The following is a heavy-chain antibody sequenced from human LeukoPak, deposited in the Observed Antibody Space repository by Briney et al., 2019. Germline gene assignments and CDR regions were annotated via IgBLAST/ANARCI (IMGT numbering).Heavy chain of an antibody. CDR1: GGSISSGGYS. Sequence: SETLSLTCAVSGGSISSGGYSWSWIRQPPGKGLEWIGYIYHSGSTYYNPSLKSRVTISVDMSKNQFSLKLSSVTAADTAVYFCARGVWEPYYWGQGTLVTVSS. V-gene: IGHV4-30-2*01. J-gene: IGHJ4*02. CDR3: ARGVWEPYY. CDR2: IYHSGST. D-gene: IGHD1-26*01.